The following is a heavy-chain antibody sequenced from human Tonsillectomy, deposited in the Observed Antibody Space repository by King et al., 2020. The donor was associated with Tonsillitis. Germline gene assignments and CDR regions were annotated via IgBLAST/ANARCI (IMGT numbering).Heavy chain of an antibody. CDR2: IKQDGSEK. Sequence: VQLVESGGGLVQPGGSLGLSCAASGFTFSSYWMSWVRQAPGKGLEWVANIKQDGSEKYYVDSVKGRFTISRDNAKNSLYLQMNSLRAEDTAVYYCAREACIAVAGTFYWYFDLWGRGTLVTVSS. V-gene: IGHV3-7*03. J-gene: IGHJ2*01. CDR3: AREACIAVAGTFYWYFDL. CDR1: GFTFSSYW. D-gene: IGHD6-19*01.